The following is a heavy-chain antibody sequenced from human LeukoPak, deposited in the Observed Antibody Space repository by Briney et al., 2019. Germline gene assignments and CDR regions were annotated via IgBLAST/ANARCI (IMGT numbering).Heavy chain of an antibody. J-gene: IGHJ4*02. CDR1: GGSISSYY. D-gene: IGHD6-25*01. CDR2: IYYSGST. Sequence: SGTLSLTCTVSGGSISSYYWSWIRQPPGKGLEWIGYIYYSGSTNYNPSLKSRVTISVDTSKNQFSLKLSSVTAADTAVYYCARGGRIAALDYWGQGTLVTVSS. V-gene: IGHV4-59*01. CDR3: ARGGRIAALDY.